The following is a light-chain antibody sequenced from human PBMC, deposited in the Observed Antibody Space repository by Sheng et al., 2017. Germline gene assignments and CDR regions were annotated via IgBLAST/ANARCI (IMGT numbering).Light chain of an antibody. CDR1: QSVSSY. CDR2: GAS. CDR3: QQYSRAPDT. J-gene: IGKJ2*01. Sequence: EIVLTQSPATLSLSPGERVTLSCRASQSVSSYLAWYQQKPGQAPRLLIYGASSRATGIADRFSGSGSGTDFTLSISRLEPEDFAVYYCQQYSRAPDTFGQGTKLE. V-gene: IGKV3-20*01.